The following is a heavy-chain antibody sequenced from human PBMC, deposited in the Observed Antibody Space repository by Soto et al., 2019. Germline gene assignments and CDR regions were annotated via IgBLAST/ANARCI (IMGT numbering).Heavy chain of an antibody. CDR3: TTAPRGYFAPSDP. V-gene: IGHV3-15*01. CDR1: EFSVGNAW. CDR2: IKSETDGGTT. J-gene: IGHJ5*02. Sequence: GGSLRLSCAASEFSVGNAWMRWVRQAPGKGLEWVGRIKSETDGGTTDYAAPVKGRFTISRDDSKNTLYLQMNSLKTEDTAVYYCTTAPRGYFAPSDPWGQGTLVTVSS. D-gene: IGHD1-1*01.